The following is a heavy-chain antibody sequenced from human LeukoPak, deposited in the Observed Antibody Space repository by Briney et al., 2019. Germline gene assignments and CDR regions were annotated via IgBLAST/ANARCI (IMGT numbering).Heavy chain of an antibody. Sequence: GGSLRLSCAASGFTFSDYYMSWIRQAPGKGLEWVSYISSSGSTIYYADSVKGRFTISRDNAKNSLYLQMNSLRAEDTAVYYCARDSFYYDGSAYHAFDYWGQGTLVTVSS. V-gene: IGHV3-11*01. CDR3: ARDSFYYDGSAYHAFDY. J-gene: IGHJ4*02. D-gene: IGHD3-22*01. CDR2: ISSSGSTI. CDR1: GFTFSDYY.